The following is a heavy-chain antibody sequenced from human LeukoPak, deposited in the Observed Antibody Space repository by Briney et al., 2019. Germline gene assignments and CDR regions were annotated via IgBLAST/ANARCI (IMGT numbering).Heavy chain of an antibody. CDR1: GGSISSYY. CDR2: IYYSGST. Sequence: PSETLSLTCTVSGGSISSYYWSWIRQPPGKGLEWIGYIYYSGSTNYNPSLKSRVTISVDTSKNQFSLKLSSVTAADTAVYYCARDSLPSVFGFDYWGQGTLVTVSS. V-gene: IGHV4-59*01. CDR3: ARDSLPSVFGFDY. J-gene: IGHJ4*02. D-gene: IGHD3-16*01.